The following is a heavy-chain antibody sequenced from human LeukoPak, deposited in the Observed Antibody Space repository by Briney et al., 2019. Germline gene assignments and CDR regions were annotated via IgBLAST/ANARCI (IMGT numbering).Heavy chain of an antibody. CDR1: GGSISSGGYS. V-gene: IGHV4-61*09. J-gene: IGHJ4*02. CDR3: AREATTRFYFDF. D-gene: IGHD1-26*01. CDR2: ISDSGST. Sequence: SQTLSLTCAVSGGSISSGGYSWSWIRQPPGKGLEYFGHISDSGSTTYNPSLKSRVSISVDTSKNQFSLKLRFATAADTAVYYCAREATTRFYFDFWGQGTLVTVSS.